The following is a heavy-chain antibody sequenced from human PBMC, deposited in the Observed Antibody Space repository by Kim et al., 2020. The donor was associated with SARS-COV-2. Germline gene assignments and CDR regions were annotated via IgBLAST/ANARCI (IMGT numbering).Heavy chain of an antibody. CDR3: ARAIEDIVVVVAADY. Sequence: ASVKVSCKASGYTFTSYGISWVRQAPGQGLEWMGWISAYNGNTNYAQKLQGRVTMTTDTSTSTAYMELRSLRSDDTAVYYCARAIEDIVVVVAADYWGQGTLVTVSS. CDR2: ISAYNGNT. CDR1: GYTFTSYG. D-gene: IGHD2-15*01. V-gene: IGHV1-18*04. J-gene: IGHJ4*02.